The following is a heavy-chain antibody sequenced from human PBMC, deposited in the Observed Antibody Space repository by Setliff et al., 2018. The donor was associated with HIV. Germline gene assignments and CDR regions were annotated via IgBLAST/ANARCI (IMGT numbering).Heavy chain of an antibody. Sequence: PSETLSLTCTVSGVSVSSGGYYWSWIRQHPGKGLEWIGSIFYDGRTHYSPSLKSRFIISIDTSKNQFSLRLNSVTAADTAVYYCARDFSGFDSWGRGTLVTVSS. D-gene: IGHD2-15*01. J-gene: IGHJ4*02. CDR1: GVSVSSGGYY. V-gene: IGHV4-31*03. CDR2: IFYDGRT. CDR3: ARDFSGFDS.